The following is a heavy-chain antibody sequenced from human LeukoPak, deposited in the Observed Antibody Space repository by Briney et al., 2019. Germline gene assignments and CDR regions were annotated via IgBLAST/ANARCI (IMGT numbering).Heavy chain of an antibody. D-gene: IGHD2-21*01. Sequence: SETLSLTCAVYGGSFSGYYWSWIRQPPGKGLEWIGEINHSGSTNYNPSLKSRVTISVDTSKNQFPLKLSSVTAADTAVYYCAREALGIVVVIAPGAFDIWGQGTMVTVSS. J-gene: IGHJ3*02. CDR2: INHSGST. CDR1: GGSFSGYY. CDR3: AREALGIVVVIAPGAFDI. V-gene: IGHV4-34*01.